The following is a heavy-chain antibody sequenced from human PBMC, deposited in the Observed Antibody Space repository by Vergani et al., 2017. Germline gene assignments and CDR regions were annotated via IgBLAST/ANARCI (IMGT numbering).Heavy chain of an antibody. Sequence: QVQLVQSGAEVKKPGASVKVSCKASGYTFTSYGIRWVRQAPGQGLEWMGWISAYNGNTKYARNVQGRVTLTTDTSTSTAYMELRSLRFDDTAVYYCARERSPRYNYGWIDDIWGQGTLVTVSS. CDR1: GYTFTSYG. CDR2: ISAYNGNT. V-gene: IGHV1-18*01. J-gene: IGHJ4*02. CDR3: ARERSPRYNYGWIDDI. D-gene: IGHD5-18*01.